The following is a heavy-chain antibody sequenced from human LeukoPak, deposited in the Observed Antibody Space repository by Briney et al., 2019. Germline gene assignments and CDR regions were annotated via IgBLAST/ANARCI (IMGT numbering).Heavy chain of an antibody. Sequence: KPSETLSLTCTVSGDSISSYYWSWIRQPPGKGLEWIGYIYYSGSTNYNPSLKSRVTISVDTSKNQFSLKLSSVTAADTAVYYCATALGYCSGGSCLGYDYYYGMDVWGQGTTVTVSS. D-gene: IGHD2-15*01. V-gene: IGHV4-59*08. CDR2: IYYSGST. CDR3: ATALGYCSGGSCLGYDYYYGMDV. CDR1: GDSISSYY. J-gene: IGHJ6*02.